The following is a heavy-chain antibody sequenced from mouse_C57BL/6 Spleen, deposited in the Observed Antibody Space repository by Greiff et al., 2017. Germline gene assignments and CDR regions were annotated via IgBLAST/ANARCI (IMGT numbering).Heavy chain of an antibody. J-gene: IGHJ1*03. Sequence: EVKVVESGGGLVKPGGSLKLSCAASGFTFSSYAMSWVRQTPEKRLEWVATISDGGSYTYYPDNVKGRFTISRDNAKNNLYLQMSHLKSEDTAMYYCARAAYYGSSHWYFDVWGTGTTVTVSS. D-gene: IGHD1-1*01. V-gene: IGHV5-4*03. CDR1: GFTFSSYA. CDR2: ISDGGSYT. CDR3: ARAAYYGSSHWYFDV.